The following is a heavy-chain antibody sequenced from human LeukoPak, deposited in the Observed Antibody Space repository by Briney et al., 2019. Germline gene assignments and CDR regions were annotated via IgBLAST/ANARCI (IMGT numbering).Heavy chain of an antibody. CDR3: AREERGPPLKSIAAAGPPNV. CDR1: GGSISSYY. CDR2: IYTSGST. J-gene: IGHJ6*04. Sequence: SEPLSLTCTVSGGSISSYYWSWIRQPAGKGLEWIGRIYTSGSTNYNPSLKSRVTISVDKSKNQFSLKLSSVTAADTAVYYCAREERGPPLKSIAAAGPPNVWGKGTTVTVSS. V-gene: IGHV4-4*07. D-gene: IGHD6-13*01.